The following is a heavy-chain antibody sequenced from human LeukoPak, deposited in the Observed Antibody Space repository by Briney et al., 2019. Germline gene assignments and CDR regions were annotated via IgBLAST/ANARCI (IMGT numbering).Heavy chain of an antibody. Sequence: PSGTLSLTCAVYGGSFSGYYWSWIRQPPGKGLEWIGEINHSGSTNYNPSLKSRVTISVDTSKNQFSLKLSSVTAADTAVYYCARGQYSSSWKKYFQHWGQGTLVTVSS. CDR3: ARGQYSSSWKKYFQH. D-gene: IGHD6-13*01. CDR2: INHSGST. CDR1: GGSFSGYY. J-gene: IGHJ1*01. V-gene: IGHV4-34*01.